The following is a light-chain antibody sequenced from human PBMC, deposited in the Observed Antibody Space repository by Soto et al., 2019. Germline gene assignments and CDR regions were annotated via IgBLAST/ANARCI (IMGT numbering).Light chain of an antibody. V-gene: IGKV1-39*01. CDR1: QSISIY. Sequence: DIQMTQSPSSLSASVGDRVTITCRTSQSISIYLNWYQQIPGKAPKLLIYASSNLHTGVPSRFSGSASRTDFTLTISSLQPEDSATYYCQQTYSNPRTFGQGTKVEIK. J-gene: IGKJ1*01. CDR2: ASS. CDR3: QQTYSNPRT.